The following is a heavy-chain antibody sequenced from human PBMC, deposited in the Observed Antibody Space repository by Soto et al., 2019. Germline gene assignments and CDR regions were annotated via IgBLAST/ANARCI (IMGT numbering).Heavy chain of an antibody. D-gene: IGHD2-21*02. Sequence: SETLSLTCSVSGASITNYHWNWIRQTPGKGLEWIGFIHYIGGSKFNATLKSRLTMSVDTSKNQFSLRLNSLTAADTAIYYCARWGDTAGLSLPAFDIWGQGIMVTVSS. CDR3: ARWGDTAGLSLPAFDI. J-gene: IGHJ3*02. CDR2: IHYIGGS. CDR1: GASITNYH. V-gene: IGHV4-59*08.